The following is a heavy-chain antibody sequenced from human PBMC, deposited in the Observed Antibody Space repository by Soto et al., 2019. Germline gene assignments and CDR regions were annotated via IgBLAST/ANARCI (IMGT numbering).Heavy chain of an antibody. V-gene: IGHV3-30-3*01. Sequence: GGSLRLSCAASGFTFSSYAMHWVRQAPGKGLEWVAVISYDGSNKYYADSVKGRFTISRDNSKNTLYLQMNSLRAEDTAVYYCARQNWSLDIWGQGTLVTVSS. CDR2: ISYDGSNK. J-gene: IGHJ4*02. CDR3: ARQNWSLDI. CDR1: GFTFSSYA. D-gene: IGHD1-1*01.